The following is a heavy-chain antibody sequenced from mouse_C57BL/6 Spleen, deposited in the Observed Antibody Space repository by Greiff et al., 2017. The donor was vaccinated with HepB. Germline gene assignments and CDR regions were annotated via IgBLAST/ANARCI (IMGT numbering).Heavy chain of an antibody. V-gene: IGHV1-43*01. CDR3: ARHGATMGGSYYFDY. CDR1: GYSFTGYY. Sequence: VQLQQSGPELVKPGASVKISCKASGYSFTGYYMHWVKQSSEKSLEWIGEINPSTGGTSYNQKFKGKATLTVDKSSSTAYMQLKSLTSEDSAVYYCARHGATMGGSYYFDYWGQGTTLTVSS. J-gene: IGHJ2*01. D-gene: IGHD1-1*01. CDR2: INPSTGGT.